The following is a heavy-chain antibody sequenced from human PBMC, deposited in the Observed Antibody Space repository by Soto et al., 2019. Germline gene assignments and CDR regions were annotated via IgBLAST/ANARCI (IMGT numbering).Heavy chain of an antibody. CDR3: ARDRSWAHPNWFDP. CDR1: GFTFSSYG. Sequence: PGGSLRLSCAASGFTFSSYGMHWVRQAPGKGLEWVAVIWYDGSNKYYADSVKGRFTISRDNSKNTLYLQMNSLRAEDTAVYYCARDRSWAHPNWFDPWGQGTLVTVSS. CDR2: IWYDGSNK. V-gene: IGHV3-33*01. D-gene: IGHD3-16*01. J-gene: IGHJ5*02.